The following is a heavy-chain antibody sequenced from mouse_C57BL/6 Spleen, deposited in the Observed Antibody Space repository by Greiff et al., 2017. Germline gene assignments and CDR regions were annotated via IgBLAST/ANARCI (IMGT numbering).Heavy chain of an antibody. V-gene: IGHV1-26*01. Sequence: VQLQQSGPELVKPGASVKISCKASGYTFTDYYMNWVKQSHGKSLEWIGDINPNNGGTSYNQKFKGKATLTVDKSSSTAYMELRSLTSADSAVYYCARGGCSYRWYFDVWGTGTTVTVSS. D-gene: IGHD1-1*01. J-gene: IGHJ1*03. CDR2: INPNNGGT. CDR1: GYTFTDYY. CDR3: ARGGCSYRWYFDV.